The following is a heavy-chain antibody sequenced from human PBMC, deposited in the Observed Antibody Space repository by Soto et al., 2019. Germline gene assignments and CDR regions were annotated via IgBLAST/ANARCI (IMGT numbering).Heavy chain of an antibody. CDR1: GGSISSYY. J-gene: IGHJ4*02. Sequence: QVQLQESGPGLVKPSETLSLTCTVSGGSISSYYWSWIRQPPGKGLEWIGYIYYSGSTNYNPSLTSRVTISVDTAKNQFSLTLSSVTAADTAVYYCARAYGDYSSVLFDYWGQGTLVTVSS. CDR2: IYYSGST. V-gene: IGHV4-59*01. D-gene: IGHD4-17*01. CDR3: ARAYGDYSSVLFDY.